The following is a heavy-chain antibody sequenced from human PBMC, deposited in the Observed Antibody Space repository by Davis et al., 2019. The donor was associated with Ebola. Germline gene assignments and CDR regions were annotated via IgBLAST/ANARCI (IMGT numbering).Heavy chain of an antibody. CDR2: VSHSEREK. Sequence: GESLKISCAASGFTFSNYAMHWVRQAPGRRLEWVAVVSHSEREKFYADSVKGRFTISRDNSETTLYLQMNILTADDTAVYYCARAVFHEVLDYWGQGTPVTVSS. CDR1: GFTFSNYA. D-gene: IGHD3-3*01. J-gene: IGHJ4*02. V-gene: IGHV3-30*04. CDR3: ARAVFHEVLDY.